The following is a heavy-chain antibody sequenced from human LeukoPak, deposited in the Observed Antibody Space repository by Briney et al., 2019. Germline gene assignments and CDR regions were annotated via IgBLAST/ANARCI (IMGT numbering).Heavy chain of an antibody. J-gene: IGHJ4*02. D-gene: IGHD5-24*01. CDR1: GYTFTSYG. CDR3: ARMEMATAIFDY. CDR2: ISAYNGNT. Sequence: ASVKVSCKASGYTFTSYGISWVRQAPGQGLEWMGWISAYNGNTSYAQNLQGRVTMTTDTSTSTAYMELRSLRSDDTAMYYCARMEMATAIFDYWGQGTLVTVSS. V-gene: IGHV1-18*01.